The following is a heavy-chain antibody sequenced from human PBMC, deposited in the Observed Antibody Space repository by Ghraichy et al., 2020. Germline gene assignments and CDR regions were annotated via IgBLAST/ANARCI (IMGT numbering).Heavy chain of an antibody. V-gene: IGHV5-51*01. Sequence: GESLNISCKGSGYSFTSYWIGWVRQMPGKGLEWMGIIYPGDSDTRYSPSFQGQVTISADKSISTAYLQWSSLKASDTAMYYCARRKYYYDIYQKTGDRNWYFDLWGRGTLVTVSS. CDR2: IYPGDSDT. CDR1: GYSFTSYW. J-gene: IGHJ2*01. D-gene: IGHD3-22*01. CDR3: ARRKYYYDIYQKTGDRNWYFDL.